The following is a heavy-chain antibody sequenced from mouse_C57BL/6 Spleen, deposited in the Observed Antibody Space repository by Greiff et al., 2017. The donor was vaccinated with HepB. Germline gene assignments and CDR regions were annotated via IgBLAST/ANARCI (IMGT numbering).Heavy chain of an antibody. V-gene: IGHV1-80*01. CDR3: ARGEDGSSYFDY. CDR1: GYAFSSYW. J-gene: IGHJ2*01. CDR2: IYPGDGDT. D-gene: IGHD1-1*01. Sequence: VQLQQSGAELVKPGASVKISCKASGYAFSSYWMNWVKQRPGKGLEWIGQIYPGDGDTNYNGKFKGKATLTADKSSSTAYMQLSSLTSEDSAVYFGARGEDGSSYFDYWDQGTTLTVSS.